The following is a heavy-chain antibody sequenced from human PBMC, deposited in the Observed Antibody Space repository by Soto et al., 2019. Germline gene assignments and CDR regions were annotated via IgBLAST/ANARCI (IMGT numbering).Heavy chain of an antibody. D-gene: IGHD1-26*01. Sequence: QVQLVESGGGVVQPGRSLRVSCAASGFTFNSYAMHWVRQAPGKGLEWVAIISDDGSNKHYADSVKGRFTISRDHSENTLYLQMNSLRAEDTAMYYCARGIVGATEVGADYWGEGTLVTVSS. V-gene: IGHV3-30-3*01. J-gene: IGHJ4*02. CDR3: ARGIVGATEVGADY. CDR1: GFTFNSYA. CDR2: ISDDGSNK.